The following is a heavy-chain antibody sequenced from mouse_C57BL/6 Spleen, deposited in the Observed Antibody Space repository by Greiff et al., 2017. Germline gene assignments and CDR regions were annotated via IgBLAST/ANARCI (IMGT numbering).Heavy chain of an antibody. Sequence: QVTLKESGPGILQPSQTLSLTCSFSGFSLSTFGMGVGWIRQPSGKGLEWLAHIWWDDDKYYNPALKSRLTISKDTSKNQVFRKIANVDTADTATYYCARIAYMVTTDGLYCFDYWGQGTTLTVSS. D-gene: IGHD2-2*01. CDR2: IWWDDDK. CDR3: ARIAYMVTTDGLYCFDY. CDR1: GFSLSTFGMG. V-gene: IGHV8-8*01. J-gene: IGHJ2*01.